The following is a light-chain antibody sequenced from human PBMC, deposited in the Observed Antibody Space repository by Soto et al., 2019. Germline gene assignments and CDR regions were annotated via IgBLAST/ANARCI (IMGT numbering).Light chain of an antibody. CDR1: QSMLSSSNNRNY. Sequence: IVMAQSPDSLAVSLGEMATVNCRAIQSMLSSSNNRNYLTWYQQKPGQPPKALIYWASTRASGVPDRISGSGSGTDFTLTISSLQTEDVAVYYCQHYYDNFPAFGQGTKVDIK. J-gene: IGKJ1*01. V-gene: IGKV4-1*01. CDR2: WAS. CDR3: QHYYDNFPA.